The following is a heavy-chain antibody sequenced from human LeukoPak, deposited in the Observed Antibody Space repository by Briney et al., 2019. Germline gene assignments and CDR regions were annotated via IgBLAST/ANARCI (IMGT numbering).Heavy chain of an antibody. CDR2: IWYDGSNK. CDR1: GFTFSSYG. V-gene: IGHV3-33*08. CDR3: ARGTDYYDSSAITTDFDY. J-gene: IGHJ4*02. Sequence: PGRSLRLSCAASGFTFSSYGMHWVRQAPGKGLEWVAVIWYDGSNKYYADSVKGRFTISRDNSKNTLYLQMNSLRAEDTAVYYCARGTDYYDSSAITTDFDYWGQGTLVTVSS. D-gene: IGHD3-22*01.